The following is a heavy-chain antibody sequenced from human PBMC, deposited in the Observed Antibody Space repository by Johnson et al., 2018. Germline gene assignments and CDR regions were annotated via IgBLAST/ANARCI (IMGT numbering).Heavy chain of an antibody. D-gene: IGHD4-17*01. J-gene: IGHJ6*03. Sequence: QVQLVESGGGVVQPGRSLRLSCAASGFTFSSYGMHWVRQAPGKGLEWVAVISEDGSNKYYADSVKGRFTIPRDNSKHTLYLQMKSRRAEETAVYYCAKDYGDYAFGYDYYMDVWGKGTTVTVSS. CDR3: AKDYGDYAFGYDYYMDV. CDR1: GFTFSSYG. CDR2: ISEDGSNK. V-gene: IGHV3-30*18.